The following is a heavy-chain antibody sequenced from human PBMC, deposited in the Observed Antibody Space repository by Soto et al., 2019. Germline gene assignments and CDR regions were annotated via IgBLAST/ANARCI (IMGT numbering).Heavy chain of an antibody. CDR3: ARAKQWAVLDY. Sequence: QVQLVESGGGVVQPGRSLRLSCAASGFTFSSYGMHWVRQAPGKGLEWVAVIWYDGSNKYYADSVKGRFTISRDNSKNTLYLQMNSLRAEDTAVYYCARAKQWAVLDYCGQGTLVTVSS. CDR2: IWYDGSNK. CDR1: GFTFSSYG. J-gene: IGHJ4*02. D-gene: IGHD6-19*01. V-gene: IGHV3-33*01.